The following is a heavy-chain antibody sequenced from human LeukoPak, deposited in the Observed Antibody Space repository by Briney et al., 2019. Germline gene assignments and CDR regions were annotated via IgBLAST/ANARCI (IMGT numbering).Heavy chain of an antibody. CDR3: AKDLLGWDENWFDP. V-gene: IGHV3-53*01. D-gene: IGHD4-23*01. CDR2: IYSGGST. Sequence: AGGSLRLSCAASGFTVSSNYMSWVRQAPGKGLEWVSVIYSGGSTYYADSVKGRFTISRDNSKNTLYLQMNSLRAEDTAVYYCAKDLLGWDENWFDPWGQGTLVTVSS. CDR1: GFTVSSNY. J-gene: IGHJ5*02.